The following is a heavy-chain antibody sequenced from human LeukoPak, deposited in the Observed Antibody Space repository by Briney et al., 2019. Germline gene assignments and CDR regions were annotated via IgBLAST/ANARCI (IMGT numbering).Heavy chain of an antibody. CDR3: ARDTSSSYGSGSDY. J-gene: IGHJ4*02. Sequence: PGGSLRLSCAASGFTFSSYWMTWVRQAPGKGLEWVANIKQDGSEKYYVDSVKGRFTISRDNAKNSLYLQMNSLRAEDTAVYYCARDTSSSYGSGSDYWGQGTLVTVSS. V-gene: IGHV3-7*05. D-gene: IGHD3-10*01. CDR2: IKQDGSEK. CDR1: GFTFSSYW.